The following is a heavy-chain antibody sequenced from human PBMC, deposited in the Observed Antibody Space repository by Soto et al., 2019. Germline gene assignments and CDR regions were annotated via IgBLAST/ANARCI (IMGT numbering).Heavy chain of an antibody. CDR1: GFTFSSYG. Sequence: QVQLVESGGGVVQPGRSLRLSCAASGFTFSSYGMHWVRQAPGKGLEWVAVIWYDGSNKYYADSVKGRFTISRDNSKNTLYLQMNSLRAEDTAVYYCARGTPGSWLFGYYYYYGMDVWGQGTTVTVSS. V-gene: IGHV3-33*01. D-gene: IGHD3-22*01. J-gene: IGHJ6*02. CDR3: ARGTPGSWLFGYYYYYGMDV. CDR2: IWYDGSNK.